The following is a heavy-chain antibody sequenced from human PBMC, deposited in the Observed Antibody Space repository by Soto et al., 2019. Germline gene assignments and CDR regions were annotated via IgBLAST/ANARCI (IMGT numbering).Heavy chain of an antibody. J-gene: IGHJ5*02. Sequence: GXSLRLSCVASGFTFSSYWMHWVRQAPGKGLFWVSRXNXAXXRTXXAXXXXXXXTXSRXNAXNALXLQMNSLRAEDTAVYYCARETQHYRSSWYLGTWGQGTLVTVSS. D-gene: IGHD6-13*01. CDR1: GFTFSSYW. CDR2: XNXAXXRT. CDR3: ARETQHYRSSWYLGT. V-gene: IGHV3-74*03.